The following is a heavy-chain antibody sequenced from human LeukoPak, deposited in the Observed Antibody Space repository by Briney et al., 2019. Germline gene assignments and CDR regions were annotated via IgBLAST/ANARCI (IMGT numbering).Heavy chain of an antibody. Sequence: GGSLRLSSAASGFTSCVTAMRGVSEAPGGGVGCGSDISCSGGSTSSTNSANGRFTISTDNSKNTLYLQMNSLRAQDTAVYYCAKEGTFPLGFWGNFDYWGQGTLVTVSS. D-gene: IGHD3-16*01. CDR1: GFTSCVTA. J-gene: IGHJ4*02. CDR2: ISCSGGST. CDR3: AKEGTFPLGFWGNFDY. V-gene: IGHV3-23*01.